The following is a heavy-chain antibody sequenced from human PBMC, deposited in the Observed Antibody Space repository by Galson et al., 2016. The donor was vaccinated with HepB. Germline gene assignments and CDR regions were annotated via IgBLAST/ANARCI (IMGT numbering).Heavy chain of an antibody. CDR1: GFTFSNYW. CDR2: INTDGRST. V-gene: IGHV3-74*01. CDR3: ARELEKWVSTYGAFDS. J-gene: IGHJ4*02. D-gene: IGHD1-26*01. Sequence: SLRLSCAASGFTFSNYWMHWVRQAPEKGLVWVSSINTDGRSTSYADSVKGRFTISRDNAKNTLYLQMNSLRAEDTAVYYCARELEKWVSTYGAFDSWGQGTLVTVSS.